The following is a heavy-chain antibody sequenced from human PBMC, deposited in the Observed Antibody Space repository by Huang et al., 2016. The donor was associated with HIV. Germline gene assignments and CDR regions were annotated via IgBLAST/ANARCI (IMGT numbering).Heavy chain of an antibody. V-gene: IGHV4-39*01. Sequence: QLQLQESGPGQTKPSETLSLTCTVSGDFISSTNYYWGWIRQSPGKGLEWVGSVYQRGSTNYNPSLKSRVTLSVDTSRNQFSLRLNSVTAADTAVYYCASQHIGAAATWFWGRGTQVAVSS. CDR2: VYQRGST. J-gene: IGHJ4*02. D-gene: IGHD6-13*01. CDR1: GDFISSTNYY. CDR3: ASQHIGAAATWF.